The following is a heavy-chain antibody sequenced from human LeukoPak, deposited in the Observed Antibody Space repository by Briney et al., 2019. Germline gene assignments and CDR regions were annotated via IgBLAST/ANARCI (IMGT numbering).Heavy chain of an antibody. CDR1: GFTFSSYW. CDR2: IKQDGSDK. J-gene: IGHJ4*02. V-gene: IGHV3-7*01. D-gene: IGHD6-13*01. Sequence: GGSLRLSCAASGFTFSSYWMSWVRQAPGKGLEWVANIKQDGSDKYYVDSVKGRFSISRDNAKNSLFLQMNSLRAEDTAVYYCARLGTAAVDSDYWGQGTLVTVSS. CDR3: ARLGTAAVDSDY.